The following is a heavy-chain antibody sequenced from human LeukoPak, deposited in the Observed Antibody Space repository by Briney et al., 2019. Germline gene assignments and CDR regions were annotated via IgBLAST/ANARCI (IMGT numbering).Heavy chain of an antibody. CDR3: AKATSSQQWLVLGAFDY. V-gene: IGHV3-48*03. J-gene: IGHJ4*02. CDR1: GFTFSSYE. D-gene: IGHD6-19*01. CDR2: ISSSGSTI. Sequence: PGGSLRLSCAASGFTFSSYEMNWARQAPGKGLEWVSYISSSGSTIYYADSVKGRFTISRDNAKNSLYLQMNSLRAEDTAVYYCAKATSSQQWLVLGAFDYWGQGTLVTVSS.